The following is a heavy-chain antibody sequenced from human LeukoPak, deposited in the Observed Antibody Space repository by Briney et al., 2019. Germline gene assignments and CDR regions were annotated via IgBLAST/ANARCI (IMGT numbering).Heavy chain of an antibody. Sequence: ASVKVSCKVSGYTLTELSMHWVRQAPGKGLKWMGGFDPEDGDTIYAQKFQGRVTMTEDTSTDTAYMELSSLRSEDTAVYYCATPPGITGTYGTDYYGMDVWGQGTTVTVSS. D-gene: IGHD1-7*01. CDR1: GYTLTELS. J-gene: IGHJ6*02. CDR2: FDPEDGDT. CDR3: ATPPGITGTYGTDYYGMDV. V-gene: IGHV1-24*01.